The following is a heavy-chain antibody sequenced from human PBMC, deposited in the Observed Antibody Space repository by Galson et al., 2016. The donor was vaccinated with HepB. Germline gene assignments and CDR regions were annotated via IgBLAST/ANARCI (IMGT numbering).Heavy chain of an antibody. Sequence: SCKASGYTFNNYDINWVRQASGRGLEWMGWMNPYDVKTDYAQKFQGRVTMTRNASISTAYMELSSLTSEDTAVYYCARGGGMDVWGQGTAVTVSS. V-gene: IGHV1-8*01. CDR1: GYTFNNYD. J-gene: IGHJ6*02. CDR3: ARGGGMDV. CDR2: MNPYDVKT.